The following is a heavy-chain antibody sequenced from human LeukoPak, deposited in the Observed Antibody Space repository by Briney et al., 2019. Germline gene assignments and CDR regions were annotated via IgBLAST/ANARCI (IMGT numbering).Heavy chain of an antibody. CDR2: IIPILGIA. D-gene: IGHD3-22*01. CDR3: ARENYYDKDAFDI. CDR1: GGTFSSYA. Sequence: PVKVSCKASGGTFSSYAISWVRQAPGQGLEWMGRIIPILGIANYAQKFQGRVTITADKSTSTAYMELSSLRSEDTAVYYCARENYYDKDAFDIWGQGTMVTVSS. J-gene: IGHJ3*02. V-gene: IGHV1-69*04.